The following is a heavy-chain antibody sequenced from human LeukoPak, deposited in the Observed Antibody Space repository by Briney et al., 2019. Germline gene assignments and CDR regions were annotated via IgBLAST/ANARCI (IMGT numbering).Heavy chain of an antibody. Sequence: SETLSLTCTVSGGSISSYYWSWIRQPPGKGLEWIGYIYYSGSTKYNPSPESRVTISVDASKTQFSLKLNSVTAADTAVYYCARGSRELYYFDYWGQGTLVTVSS. V-gene: IGHV4-59*01. CDR1: GGSISSYY. CDR3: ARGSRELYYFDY. J-gene: IGHJ4*02. CDR2: IYYSGST. D-gene: IGHD1-7*01.